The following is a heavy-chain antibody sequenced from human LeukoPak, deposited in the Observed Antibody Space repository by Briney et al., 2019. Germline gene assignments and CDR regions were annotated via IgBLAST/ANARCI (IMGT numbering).Heavy chain of an antibody. CDR2: IKSKTDGGTT. CDR3: TTDASYGSGSYYFAY. CDR1: GFTFSNAW. V-gene: IGHV3-15*01. D-gene: IGHD3-10*01. J-gene: IGHJ4*02. Sequence: PGGSLRLSCAASGFTFSNAWMSWVRQAPGKGLEWVGRIKSKTDGGTTDYAAPVKGRFTISRDDSKNTLYLQMNSLKTEDTAVYYCTTDASYGSGSYYFAYWGQGTLVTVSS.